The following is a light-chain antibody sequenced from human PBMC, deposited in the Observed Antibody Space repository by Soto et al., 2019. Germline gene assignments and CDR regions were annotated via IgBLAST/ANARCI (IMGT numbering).Light chain of an antibody. V-gene: IGKV3-15*01. Sequence: EIVMTQSPATLSVSPGERATLSCRASQSVSSDLAWYHQKPGQAPRLLIYSASTRATGIPARFSGSGSGTEFTLTISRLQSEDFAVYYCQQYNNCPRTFGQGTKVEIK. CDR1: QSVSSD. J-gene: IGKJ1*01. CDR3: QQYNNCPRT. CDR2: SAS.